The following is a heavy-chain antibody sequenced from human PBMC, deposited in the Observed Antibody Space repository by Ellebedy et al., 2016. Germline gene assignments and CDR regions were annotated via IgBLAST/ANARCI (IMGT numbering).Heavy chain of an antibody. Sequence: WVRQAPGKGLEWIGSIYYSGSTYYNPSLKSRLTISVDTSKNQFSLKMSSVTAADTAVYYCARHYYDSTDYRYPMDVWGRGTTVTVSS. V-gene: IGHV4-39*01. CDR3: ARHYYDSTDYRYPMDV. CDR2: IYYSGST. D-gene: IGHD3-22*01. J-gene: IGHJ6*02.